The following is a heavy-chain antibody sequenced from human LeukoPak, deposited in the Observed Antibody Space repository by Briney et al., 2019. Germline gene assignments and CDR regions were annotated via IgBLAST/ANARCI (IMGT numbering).Heavy chain of an antibody. CDR1: GFTFSSYS. D-gene: IGHD3-10*01. J-gene: IGHJ6*02. Sequence: PGGSLRLSCAASGFTFSSYSMNWVRQAPGKGLEWVSSISSSSSYIYYADSVKGRFTISRDNAKNSLYLQMNSLRAEDTAVYYCARGRPRLLGSALGDVWGQGTTVTVSS. V-gene: IGHV3-21*01. CDR3: ARGRPRLLGSALGDV. CDR2: ISSSSSYI.